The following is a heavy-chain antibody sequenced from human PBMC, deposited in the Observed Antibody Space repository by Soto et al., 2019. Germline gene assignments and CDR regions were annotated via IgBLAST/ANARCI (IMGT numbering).Heavy chain of an antibody. J-gene: IGHJ4*02. V-gene: IGHV4-39*01. D-gene: IGHD3-3*01. Sequence: SETLSLTCTVSGGSISSSSYYWGWIRQPPGKGLEWIGSIYYSGSTYYNPSLKSRVTISVDTSKNQFSLKLSSVTAADTAVYYCASLDFWSGYVDYWGQGTRVTVSS. CDR1: GGSISSSSYY. CDR2: IYYSGST. CDR3: ASLDFWSGYVDY.